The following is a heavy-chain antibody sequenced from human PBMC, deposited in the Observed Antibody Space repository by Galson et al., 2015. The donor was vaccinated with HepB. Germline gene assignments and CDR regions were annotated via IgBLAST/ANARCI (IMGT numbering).Heavy chain of an antibody. Sequence: SVKVSCKASGYTFTGYYMHWVRQAPGQGLEWMGRINPNSGGTNYAQKFQGRVTMTRDTSISTAYMELSRLRSDDTAVYYCARSPRDGNWFDPWGQGTLVTVSS. CDR2: INPNSGGT. CDR1: GYTFTGYY. J-gene: IGHJ5*02. CDR3: ARSPRDGNWFDP. V-gene: IGHV1-2*06.